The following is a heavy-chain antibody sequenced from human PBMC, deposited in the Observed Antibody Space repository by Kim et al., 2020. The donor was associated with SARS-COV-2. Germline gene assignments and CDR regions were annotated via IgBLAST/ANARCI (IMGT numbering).Heavy chain of an antibody. Sequence: ASVKVSCKASGYTFTSYYMHWVRQAPGQGLEWMGIINPSGGSTSYAQKFQGRVTMTRDTSTSTVYMELSSLRSEDTAVYYCARVNIDYSDYPDFDYWGQGTLVTVSS. J-gene: IGHJ4*02. CDR3: ARVNIDYSDYPDFDY. D-gene: IGHD2-21*01. V-gene: IGHV1-46*01. CDR2: INPSGGST. CDR1: GYTFTSYY.